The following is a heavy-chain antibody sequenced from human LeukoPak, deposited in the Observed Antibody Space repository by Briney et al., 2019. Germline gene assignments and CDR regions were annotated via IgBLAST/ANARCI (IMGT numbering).Heavy chain of an antibody. J-gene: IGHJ3*02. Sequence: ASVKVSCKASGYTFTGYYMHWVRQAPGQGLEWMGWMNPNSGNTGYAQKFQGRVTITADESTSTAYMELSSLRSEDTAVYYCARDGYCSGGSCYWVDAFDIWGQGTMVTVSS. V-gene: IGHV1-8*03. CDR3: ARDGYCSGGSCYWVDAFDI. D-gene: IGHD2-15*01. CDR2: MNPNSGNT. CDR1: GYTFTGYY.